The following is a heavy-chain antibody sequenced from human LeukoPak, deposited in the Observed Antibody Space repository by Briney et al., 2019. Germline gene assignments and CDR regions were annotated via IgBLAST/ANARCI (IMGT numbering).Heavy chain of an antibody. Sequence: SETLSLTCAVYGGSFSGYYWSWIRQPPGKGLEWIGEINHSGSTNYNPSLKSRVTVSVDTSKKQFSLKLSSVTAADTAVYYCVTYYYGSSAPKRNYWGQGILVTVSS. CDR1: GGSFSGYY. J-gene: IGHJ4*02. V-gene: IGHV4-34*01. D-gene: IGHD3-22*01. CDR2: INHSGST. CDR3: VTYYYGSSAPKRNY.